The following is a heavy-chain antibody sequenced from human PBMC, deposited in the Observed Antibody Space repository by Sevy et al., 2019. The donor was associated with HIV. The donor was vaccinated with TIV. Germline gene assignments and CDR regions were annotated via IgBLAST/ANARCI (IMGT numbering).Heavy chain of an antibody. CDR2: INTDGSST. CDR3: ARETGYCSSTSCYKPSDA. CDR1: GFTFSTYW. Sequence: GGSLRLSCAASGFTFSTYWMHWVRQAPGKGLVWVSRINTDGSSTTYADSVKGRFTISRDNAKNTLYLQMNSLRAEETAVYYCARETGYCSSTSCYKPSDAWGQGTTVTVSS. V-gene: IGHV3-74*01. D-gene: IGHD2-2*02. J-gene: IGHJ6*02.